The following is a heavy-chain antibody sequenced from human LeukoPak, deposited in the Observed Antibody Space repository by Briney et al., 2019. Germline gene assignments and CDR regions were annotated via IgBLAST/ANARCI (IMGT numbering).Heavy chain of an antibody. CDR3: ARDRFYCSGGSCYSEYFDY. D-gene: IGHD2-15*01. CDR1: GGTFSSYA. J-gene: IGHJ4*02. Sequence: GASVKVSCKASGGTFSSYAISWVRQAPGQGLEWMGGIIPIFGTANYAQKFQGRVTITADESTSTAYMELSSLRSEDTAVYYCARDRFYCSGGSCYSEYFDYWGQGTLVTVSP. V-gene: IGHV1-69*13. CDR2: IIPIFGTA.